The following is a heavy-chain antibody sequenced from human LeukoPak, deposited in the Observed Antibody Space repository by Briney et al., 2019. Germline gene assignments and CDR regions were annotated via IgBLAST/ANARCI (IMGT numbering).Heavy chain of an antibody. D-gene: IGHD1-26*01. CDR3: ARGYSGSYYPGY. Sequence: ASVKVSCKTSGYTFTSYDINWVRQATGQGLEWMGWMNPNSGNTGYAQKFQGRVTMTRNTSISTAYMELSSLRSEDTAVYYCARGYSGSYYPGYWGQGTLVTVSS. J-gene: IGHJ4*02. CDR2: MNPNSGNT. CDR1: GYTFTSYD. V-gene: IGHV1-8*01.